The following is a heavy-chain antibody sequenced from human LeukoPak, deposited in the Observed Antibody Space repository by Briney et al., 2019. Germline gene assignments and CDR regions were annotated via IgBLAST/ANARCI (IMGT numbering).Heavy chain of an antibody. CDR3: ARCSSGSYRLFDY. CDR2: IYYSGST. V-gene: IGHV4-39*07. J-gene: IGHJ4*02. D-gene: IGHD1-26*01. Sequence: PSETLSLTCTVSGGSISSSSYYWGWIRQPPGKGLEWIGSIYYSGSTNYNPSLKSRVTISVDTSKNQFSLKLSSVTAADTAVYYCARCSSGSYRLFDYWGQGTLVTVSS. CDR1: GGSISSSSYY.